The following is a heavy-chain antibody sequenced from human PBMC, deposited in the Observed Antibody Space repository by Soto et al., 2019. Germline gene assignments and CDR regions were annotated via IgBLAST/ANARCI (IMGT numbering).Heavy chain of an antibody. V-gene: IGHV3-64*01. J-gene: IGHJ6*03. CDR3: ARDFTSPELRYYYYMDV. CDR1: GFTFSSYA. D-gene: IGHD3-16*01. Sequence: EVQLVESGGGLVQPGGSLRLSCAASGFTFSSYAMHWVRQAPGKGLEYVSAISSNGGSTYYANSVKGRFTISRDNSKNTLYLQMGSLRAEDMAVYYCARDFTSPELRYYYYMDVWGKGTTVTVSS. CDR2: ISSNGGST.